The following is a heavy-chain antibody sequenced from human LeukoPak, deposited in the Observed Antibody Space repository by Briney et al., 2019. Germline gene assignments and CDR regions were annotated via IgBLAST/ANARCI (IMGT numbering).Heavy chain of an antibody. CDR2: LGATGAGT. V-gene: IGHV3-23*01. CDR1: GFTFNKFA. D-gene: IGHD3-22*01. J-gene: IGHJ4*02. Sequence: GESLRLSCAASGFTFNKFAMNWVRQAPGKGLEWVSGLGATGAGTKYAESVRGRFTISRDNSRSTLFLQMNSVRADDTAVYYCARDKRDSSYFDYWGQGTLVTVSS. CDR3: ARDKRDSSYFDY.